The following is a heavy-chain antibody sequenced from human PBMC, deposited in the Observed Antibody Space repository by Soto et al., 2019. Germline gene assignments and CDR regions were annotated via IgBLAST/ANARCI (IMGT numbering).Heavy chain of an antibody. J-gene: IGHJ2*01. CDR3: ARRRSIAAAGTVYWYFDL. V-gene: IGHV4-59*01. Sequence: ETLSLTCTVSGGSISSYYWSWIRQPPGKGLEWIGYIYYSGSTNYNPSLKSRVTISVDTSKNQFSLKLSSVTAADTAVYYCARRRSIAAAGTVYWYFDLWGRGTLVTVSS. CDR2: IYYSGST. CDR1: GGSISSYY. D-gene: IGHD6-13*01.